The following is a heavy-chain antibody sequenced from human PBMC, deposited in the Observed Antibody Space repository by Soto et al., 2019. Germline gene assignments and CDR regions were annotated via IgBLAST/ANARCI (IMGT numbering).Heavy chain of an antibody. J-gene: IGHJ1*01. D-gene: IGHD3-22*01. CDR3: TREGGDSSGYYFHY. V-gene: IGHV1-18*01. Sequence: QVQLVQSGVEVKKPGASVKVSCRTSGYTFTNYGISWVRQAPGQGLEWMGWISVYNGNTKYAQKLQGRVTMTTDTSTSTAYMELRSLKSDDTAMYYCTREGGDSSGYYFHYWGQGTLVTVSS. CDR2: ISVYNGNT. CDR1: GYTFTNYG.